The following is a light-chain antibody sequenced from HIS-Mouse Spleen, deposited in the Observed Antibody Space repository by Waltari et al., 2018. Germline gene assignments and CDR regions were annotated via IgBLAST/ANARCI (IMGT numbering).Light chain of an antibody. J-gene: IGLJ2*01. V-gene: IGLV3-10*01. CDR3: YSTDSSGNHRV. CDR1: AFPKQY. Sequence: SYELTQPPSVSVSPGQTARITCSGDAFPKQYAYWSQQKSGQAPVLVIYEDSKRPSGIPERFSGSSSGTMATLTISGAQVEDEADYYCYSTDSSGNHRVFGGGTKLTVL. CDR2: EDS.